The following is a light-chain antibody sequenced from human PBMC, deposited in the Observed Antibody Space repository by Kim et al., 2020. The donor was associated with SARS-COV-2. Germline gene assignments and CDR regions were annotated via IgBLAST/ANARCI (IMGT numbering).Light chain of an antibody. V-gene: IGKV1-39*01. CDR2: AAS. Sequence: DIQMTQSPSSPAASVGDRVTIACRASQSINTYLNWYQQKPGEAPKLLIYAASTLQSGVPSRFSGSGSGTDFTLTISSLQPEDFAIYYCQQSHTAPLLTFGGGTKVDIK. CDR3: QQSHTAPLLT. CDR1: QSINTY. J-gene: IGKJ4*01.